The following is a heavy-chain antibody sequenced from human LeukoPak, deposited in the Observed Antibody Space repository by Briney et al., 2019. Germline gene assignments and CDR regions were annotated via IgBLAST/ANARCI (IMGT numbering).Heavy chain of an antibody. CDR1: GFTFSSYG. Sequence: GGSLRLSCAASGFTFSSYGMHWVRQAPGKGLEWVAFIRYDGSNKYYADSVKGRFTISRDNSKNTLYLQMNSLRAEDTAVYYCAKDRVMITFGGADPDYWGQGTLVTVSS. D-gene: IGHD3-16*01. CDR3: AKDRVMITFGGADPDY. J-gene: IGHJ4*02. CDR2: IRYDGSNK. V-gene: IGHV3-30*02.